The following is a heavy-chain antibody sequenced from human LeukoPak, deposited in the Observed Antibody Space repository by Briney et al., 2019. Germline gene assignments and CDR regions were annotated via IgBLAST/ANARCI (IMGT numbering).Heavy chain of an antibody. CDR3: ARGDVEMATMFDS. CDR1: GGTFSSYA. CDR2: IIPILGIA. D-gene: IGHD5-24*01. J-gene: IGHJ4*02. V-gene: IGHV1-69*04. Sequence: SVKVSCKASGGTFSSYAISWVRQAPGQGREWMGRIIPILGIANYAQKFQGRVTITADKSTSTAYMELSSLRSEDTAVYYCARGDVEMATMFDSWGQGTLVTVSS.